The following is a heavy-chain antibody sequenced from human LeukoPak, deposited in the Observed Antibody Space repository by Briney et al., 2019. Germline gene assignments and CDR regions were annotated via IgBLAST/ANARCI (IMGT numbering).Heavy chain of an antibody. CDR3: ARRAGAYSHPYDY. CDR2: ISYDGSNK. V-gene: IGHV3-30*14. CDR1: GFTFSSYA. D-gene: IGHD4/OR15-4a*01. Sequence: PGRSLRLSCAASGFTFSSYAMHWVRQAPGKGLEWVALISYDGSNKYHADSVKGRFTISRDNSKNTLYLQMNSLRADDTAVYYCARRAGAYSHPYDYWGQGTLVTVSS. J-gene: IGHJ4*02.